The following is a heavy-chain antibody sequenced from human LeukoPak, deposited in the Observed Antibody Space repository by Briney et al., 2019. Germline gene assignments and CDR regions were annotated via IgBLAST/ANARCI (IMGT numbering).Heavy chain of an antibody. J-gene: IGHJ4*02. CDR3: ARDWGSSGYYSYFDY. CDR2: IFYTGDA. Sequence: KPSETLPLTCTVSGGSISSSSYYWVWIRQPPGKGLEWIGGIFYTGDAYYNPSLKSRVTISVDTSKNQFSLKLSSVTAADTAVYYCARDWGSSGYYSYFDYWGQGTLVTVSS. V-gene: IGHV4-39*07. D-gene: IGHD3-22*01. CDR1: GGSISSSSYY.